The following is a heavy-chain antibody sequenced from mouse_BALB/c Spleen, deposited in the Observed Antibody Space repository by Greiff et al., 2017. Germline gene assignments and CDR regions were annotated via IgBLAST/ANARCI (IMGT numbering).Heavy chain of an antibody. V-gene: IGHV1S56*01. CDR1: GYTFTSYY. CDR3: ARIYGNYDAMDY. J-gene: IGHJ4*01. CDR2: IYPGNVNT. Sequence: QVQLQQSGPELVKPGASVRISCKASGYTFTSYYIHWVKQRPGQGLEWIGWIYPGNVNTKYNEKFKGKATLTADKSSSTAYMQLSSLTSEDSAVYFCARIYGNYDAMDYWGQGTSVTVSS. D-gene: IGHD2-1*01.